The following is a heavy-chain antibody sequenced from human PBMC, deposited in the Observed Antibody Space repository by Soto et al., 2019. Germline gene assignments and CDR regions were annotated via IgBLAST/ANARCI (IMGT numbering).Heavy chain of an antibody. CDR1: GGSISSNSYY. CDR2: IYYSGST. J-gene: IGHJ4*02. D-gene: IGHD2-2*01. CDR3: ARMSPRSPSIVVVPAGTREEFDY. V-gene: IGHV4-39*01. Sequence: SETLSLTCTVSGGSISSNSYYWGWIRQPPGKGLEWIGSIYYSGSTYYNPSLKSRVTISVDTSKNQFSLKLSSVTAADTAVYYCARMSPRSPSIVVVPAGTREEFDYWGQGTLVTVSS.